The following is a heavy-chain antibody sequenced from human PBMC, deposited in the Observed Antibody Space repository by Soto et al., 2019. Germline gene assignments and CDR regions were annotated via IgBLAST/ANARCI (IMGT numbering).Heavy chain of an antibody. Sequence: GGSLRLSCASSGFTFSSYAMTWVRQAPGKGLEWVSAMGGSGGSTYYAGSVKGRFTISRDNSKNTLYLQMISLRAEDTAVYYCAKSQGTPYYYYGLDVWGQGTTVTVSS. CDR2: MGGSGGST. V-gene: IGHV3-23*01. CDR3: AKSQGTPYYYYGLDV. CDR1: GFTFSSYA. J-gene: IGHJ6*02.